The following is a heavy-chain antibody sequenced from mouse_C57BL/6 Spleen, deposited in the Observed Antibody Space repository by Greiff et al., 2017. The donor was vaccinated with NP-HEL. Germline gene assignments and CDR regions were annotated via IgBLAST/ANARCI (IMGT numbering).Heavy chain of an antibody. J-gene: IGHJ3*01. CDR3: ARDYDYDDGFAY. CDR1: GFTFSSYA. CDR2: ISDGGSYT. Sequence: EVKLVESGGGLVKPGGSLKLSCAASGFTFSSYAMSWVRQTPEKRLEWVATISDGGSYTYYPDNVKGRFTISRDNAKNNLYLQMSHLKSEDTAMYYCARDYDYDDGFAYWGQGTLVTVSA. D-gene: IGHD2-4*01. V-gene: IGHV5-4*01.